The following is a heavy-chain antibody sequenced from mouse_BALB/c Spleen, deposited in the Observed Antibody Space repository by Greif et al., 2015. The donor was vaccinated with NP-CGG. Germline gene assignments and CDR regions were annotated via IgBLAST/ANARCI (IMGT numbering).Heavy chain of an antibody. D-gene: IGHD1-1*01. J-gene: IGHJ1*01. V-gene: IGHV7-1*02. CDR2: SRNKANDYTT. CDR3: ARDYYGSSHWYFDV. CDR1: GFTFSDFY. Sequence: EVKLVESGGGLVQPGGSLRLSCATSGFTFSDFYMEWVRQPPGKRLEWIAASRNKANDYTTEYSASVKGRFIVSRDTSQSILYLQMNALRAEDTAIYYCARDYYGSSHWYFDVWGAGTTVTVSS.